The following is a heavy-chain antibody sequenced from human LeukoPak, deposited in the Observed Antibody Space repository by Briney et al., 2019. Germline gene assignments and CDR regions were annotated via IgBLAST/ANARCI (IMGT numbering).Heavy chain of an antibody. D-gene: IGHD1-26*01. CDR2: ISSSSSYI. CDR3: ARVGGSRVGLYYFDY. J-gene: IGHJ4*02. CDR1: GFTFSSYS. Sequence: GGSLRLPCAASGFTFSSYSMNWFRQAPGKGLEWVSSISSSSSYIYYADSVKGRFTISRDNAKNSLYLQMNSLRAEDTAVYYCARVGGSRVGLYYFDYWGQGTLVTVSS. V-gene: IGHV3-21*01.